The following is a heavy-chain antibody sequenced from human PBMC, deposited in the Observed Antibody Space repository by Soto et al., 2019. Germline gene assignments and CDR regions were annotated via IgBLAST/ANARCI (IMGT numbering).Heavy chain of an antibody. Sequence: GGSLRLSCAASGFTFSSYSMNWVRQAPGKGLEWVSYISSSSSTIYYADSVKGRFTISRDNAKNSLYLQMNSLRAEDTAVYYCARGPPEYGNAYFDYWGQGTLVTVSS. CDR3: ARGPPEYGNAYFDY. CDR1: GFTFSSYS. J-gene: IGHJ4*02. V-gene: IGHV3-48*01. D-gene: IGHD2-2*01. CDR2: ISSSSSTI.